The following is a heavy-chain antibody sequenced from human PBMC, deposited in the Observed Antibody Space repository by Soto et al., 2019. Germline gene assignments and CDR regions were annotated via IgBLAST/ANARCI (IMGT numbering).Heavy chain of an antibody. CDR1: GYTFASYG. CDR2: ISAYNGNT. V-gene: IGHV1-18*04. Sequence: ASVEVSCKSSGYTFASYGISWVRQAPGQGLEWMGWISAYNGNTNYAQKLQGRVTMTTDTSTSTAYMELRSLRSDDTAVYYCARAPGDYGHADYWGQGTLVTVSS. CDR3: ARAPGDYGHADY. D-gene: IGHD4-17*01. J-gene: IGHJ4*02.